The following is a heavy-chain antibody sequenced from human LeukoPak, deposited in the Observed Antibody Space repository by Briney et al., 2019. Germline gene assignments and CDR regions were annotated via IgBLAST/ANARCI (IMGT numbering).Heavy chain of an antibody. J-gene: IGHJ6*02. CDR2: ISSSSSYK. D-gene: IGHD2-8*01. CDR3: ALGTINKDYYFGMDV. V-gene: IGHV3-21*04. CDR1: GFTFSSYS. Sequence: GALRLSRAASGFTFSSYSMNWVRQAPGKGLEWVSSISSSSSYKYYADSVKGRFPISRDNAKNSLYLQIKSLRDDDTAVYHCALGTINKDYYFGMDVWGQGTTVTVSS.